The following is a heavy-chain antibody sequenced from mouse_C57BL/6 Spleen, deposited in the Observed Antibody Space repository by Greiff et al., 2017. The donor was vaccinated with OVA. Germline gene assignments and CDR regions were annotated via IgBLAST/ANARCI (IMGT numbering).Heavy chain of an antibody. CDR2: IYPGDGDT. V-gene: IGHV1-80*01. J-gene: IGHJ4*01. CDR3: ARGDYYGSSYYSMDY. D-gene: IGHD1-1*01. Sequence: QVQLKESGAELVKPGASVKISCKASGYAFSSYWMNWVKQRPGKGLEWIGQIYPGDGDTNYNGKFKGKATLTAGKSSSTAYMQLSSLTSEDSAVYFCARGDYYGSSYYSMDYWGQGTSVTVSS. CDR1: GYAFSSYW.